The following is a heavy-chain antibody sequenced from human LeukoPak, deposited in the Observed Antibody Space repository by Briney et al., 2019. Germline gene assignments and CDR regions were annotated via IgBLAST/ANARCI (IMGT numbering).Heavy chain of an antibody. CDR1: GFTFSSYW. CDR2: IASDGSST. J-gene: IGHJ4*02. Sequence: GGSLRLSCAASGFTFSSYWMNWVRQAPGKGLVWASRIASDGSSTTYADSVKGRFSISRDNAKNTLYLQMNSLRVEDTAVYYCARGRPHGNDYWGQGTLVTVSS. V-gene: IGHV3-74*01. CDR3: ARGRPHGNDY. D-gene: IGHD4-23*01.